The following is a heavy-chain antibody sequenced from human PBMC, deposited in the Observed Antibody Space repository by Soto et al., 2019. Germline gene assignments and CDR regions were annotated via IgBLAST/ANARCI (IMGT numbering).Heavy chain of an antibody. CDR3: AREPMVRAAHGFDI. CDR1: GYTFTGHY. Sequence: QVQLVQSGAEVQKPGASVKVSCKDSGYTFTGHYMHWVRQAPGQGLEWMGWLNPNSVGTNYAQKFQGRVTMTSDTSITTAYMELSRLRSDDTAVYYCAREPMVRAAHGFDIWGQGTMVTVSS. J-gene: IGHJ3*02. D-gene: IGHD3-10*01. V-gene: IGHV1-2*02. CDR2: LNPNSVGT.